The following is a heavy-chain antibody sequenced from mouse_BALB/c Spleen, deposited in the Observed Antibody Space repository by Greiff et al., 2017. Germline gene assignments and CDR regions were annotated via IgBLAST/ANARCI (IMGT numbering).Heavy chain of an antibody. CDR2: INPSSGYT. CDR1: GYTFTSYT. Sequence: VQLQQSAAELARPGASVKMSCKASGYTFTSYTLHWVKQRPGPGLEWIGYINPSSGYTEYNQKFKDKTTLTADNSSSTAYMQLSRLTSEDSAVYYCARPLYGSTYYYAMDYWGQGTSVTVSS. CDR3: ARPLYGSTYYYAMDY. V-gene: IGHV1-4*02. D-gene: IGHD1-1*01. J-gene: IGHJ4*01.